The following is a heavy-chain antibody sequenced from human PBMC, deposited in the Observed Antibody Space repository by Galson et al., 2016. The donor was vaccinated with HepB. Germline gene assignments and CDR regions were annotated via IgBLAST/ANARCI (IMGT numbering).Heavy chain of an antibody. D-gene: IGHD6-13*01. V-gene: IGHV6-1*01. Sequence: CAISGDSVSSKTAAWVWIRQSPSRGLEWLGRTYYRSKWYADYEVSLRSRITISPDTYKNQFSLQLTSVTPEDTALYFCARYDLLATGTQYFDYWGQGTLVTVSS. CDR3: ARYDLLATGTQYFDY. J-gene: IGHJ4*02. CDR1: GDSVSSKTAA. CDR2: TYYRSKWYA.